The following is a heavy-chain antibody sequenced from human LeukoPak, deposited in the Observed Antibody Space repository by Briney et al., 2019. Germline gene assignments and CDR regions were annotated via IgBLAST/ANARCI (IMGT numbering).Heavy chain of an antibody. D-gene: IGHD3-10*01. V-gene: IGHV3-53*01. CDR2: IYSGGST. CDR3: ASMSTYYYGSGSYFDY. Sequence: PGGSLRLSCAASGFTVSSNYMSWVRQAPGKGLEWVSVIYSGGSTYYADSVKGRFTISRDNSKNTLYLQMNSLRAEDTAVYYCASMSTYYYGSGSYFDYWGQGTLVTVSS. CDR1: GFTVSSNY. J-gene: IGHJ4*02.